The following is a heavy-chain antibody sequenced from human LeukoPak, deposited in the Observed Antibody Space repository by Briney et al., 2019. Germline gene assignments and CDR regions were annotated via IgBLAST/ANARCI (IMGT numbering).Heavy chain of an antibody. CDR3: ARHYGDYEPVDY. CDR1: GYVFTSYW. D-gene: IGHD4-17*01. CDR2: IYPGDSDT. V-gene: IGHV5-51*01. Sequence: GESLKIPCKASGYVFTSYWIGWVRQLPGKGLEWMGIIYPGDSDTKYSPSFQGQVTISADKSISTAYLQWSSLRASDTAIYYCARHYGDYEPVDYWGQGTLVTVSS. J-gene: IGHJ4*02.